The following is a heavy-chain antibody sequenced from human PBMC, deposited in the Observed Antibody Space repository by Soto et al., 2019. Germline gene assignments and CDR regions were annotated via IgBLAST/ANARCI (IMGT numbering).Heavy chain of an antibody. CDR2: ISYDGNNK. CDR1: GFTVSGYS. Sequence: QEQVLQSGGGVVQPGRSLRLSCVASGFTVSGYSMHWVRQAPGKGLEWVSLISYDGNNKDYADSVKGRFTISRDNSKNTLYLQMNSLRIEDTAVYYCGRCWGTGDGSNLGYNWFDPWGQGSLVIVSS. J-gene: IGHJ5*02. D-gene: IGHD1-1*01. V-gene: IGHV3-30-3*01. CDR3: GRCWGTGDGSNLGYNWFDP.